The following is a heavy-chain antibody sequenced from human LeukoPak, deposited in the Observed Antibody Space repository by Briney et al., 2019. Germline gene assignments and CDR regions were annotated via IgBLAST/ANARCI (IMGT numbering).Heavy chain of an antibody. CDR3: ARIDGGHHLSPFDY. D-gene: IGHD4-23*01. J-gene: IGHJ4*02. V-gene: IGHV4-39*01. CDR2: FYYSGST. CDR1: GGSFSGYY. Sequence: PSETLSLTCAVYGGSFSGYYWGWIRQPPGKGLEWIGSFYYSGSTYYNPSLKSRVTISVDTSKNQFSLKLSSVTAADTAIYYCARIDGGHHLSPFDYWGQGTLVTVSS.